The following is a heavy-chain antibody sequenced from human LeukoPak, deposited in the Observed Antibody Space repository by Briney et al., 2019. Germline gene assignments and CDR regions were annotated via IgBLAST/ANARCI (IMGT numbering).Heavy chain of an antibody. V-gene: IGHV4-61*02. CDR1: GGSISSGSYY. J-gene: IGHJ3*02. CDR3: AKGYSYGVDI. CDR2: IYTSGST. D-gene: IGHD5-18*01. Sequence: PSETLSLTCTVSGGSISSGSYYWSWIRQPAGKGLEWIGRIYTSGSTNYNPSLKSRVTISVDTSKNQFSLKLSSVTAADTAVYYCAKGYSYGVDIWGQGTMVTVSS.